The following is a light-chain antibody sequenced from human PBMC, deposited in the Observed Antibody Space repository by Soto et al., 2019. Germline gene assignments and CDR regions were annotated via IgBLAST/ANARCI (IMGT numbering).Light chain of an antibody. Sequence: QSALTQPASVSGSPGQSITISCTGTSSDVGYSNYVSWYQQLPGKAPKLMIYDVSDRPSGVSNRFSGSKSGSTASLTISGLPAEDEADYYCSSYTSSSLYVFGNGTKLTVL. CDR2: DVS. CDR3: SSYTSSSLYV. V-gene: IGLV2-14*01. J-gene: IGLJ1*01. CDR1: SSDVGYSNY.